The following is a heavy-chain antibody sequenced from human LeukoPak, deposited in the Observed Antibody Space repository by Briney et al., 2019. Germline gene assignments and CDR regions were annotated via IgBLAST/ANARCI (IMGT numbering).Heavy chain of an antibody. Sequence: GGSLILSCAASGFTFSNYAMHWVRQAPGKGLEWVAVISYDGSNKYYADSVKGRFTISRDNSKNTLNLQMNSLRPEDTALYYCARDSWGFDYWGQGTLVTVSS. J-gene: IGHJ4*02. CDR1: GFTFSNYA. V-gene: IGHV3-30-3*01. D-gene: IGHD7-27*01. CDR2: ISYDGSNK. CDR3: ARDSWGFDY.